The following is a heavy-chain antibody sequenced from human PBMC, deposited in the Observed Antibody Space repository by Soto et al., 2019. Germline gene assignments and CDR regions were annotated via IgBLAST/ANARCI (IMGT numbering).Heavy chain of an antibody. V-gene: IGHV1-18*01. D-gene: IGHD3-9*01. CDR1: GYTFTSYG. Sequence: ASVKVSCKASGYTFTSYGISWVRQAPGRGLEWMGWISAYNGNTNYAQELQGRVTMTTDTSTSTAYMELRSLRSDDTAVYYCARDGILTGRAYYYYYDGMDVWGQGTTVTVSS. J-gene: IGHJ6*02. CDR3: ARDGILTGRAYYYYYDGMDV. CDR2: ISAYNGNT.